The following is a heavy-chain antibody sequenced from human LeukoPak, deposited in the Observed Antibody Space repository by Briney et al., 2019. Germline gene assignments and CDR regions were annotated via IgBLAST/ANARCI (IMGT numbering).Heavy chain of an antibody. V-gene: IGHV3-53*01. CDR3: ARVIYGTASYFYYYYMDV. Sequence: PGGSLRLSCAASGFTVIANYMTWVRQAPGKGLEWLAVIYSGGTTLYTDSVKGRFTISRDNSKNTLFLQMDSLRVEDTAVYYCARVIYGTASYFYYYYMDVWGKGTTVTVSS. CDR2: IYSGGTT. J-gene: IGHJ6*03. D-gene: IGHD3-10*01. CDR1: GFTVIANY.